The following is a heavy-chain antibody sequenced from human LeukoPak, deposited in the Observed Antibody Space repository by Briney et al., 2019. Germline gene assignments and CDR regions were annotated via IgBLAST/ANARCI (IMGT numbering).Heavy chain of an antibody. CDR2: ISGSGGST. Sequence: GGSLRLSXAASGFTFSSYAMSWVRQAPGKGLEWFAAISGSGGSTYYAYYLKGRFTISRDKSKNTLYLQMNSRRAEDTAVYYCAKVGHDCSSISCYTIRVPYYFDYWGQGTLVTVSS. J-gene: IGHJ4*02. CDR1: GFTFSSYA. D-gene: IGHD2-2*02. V-gene: IGHV3-23*01. CDR3: AKVGHDCSSISCYTIRVPYYFDY.